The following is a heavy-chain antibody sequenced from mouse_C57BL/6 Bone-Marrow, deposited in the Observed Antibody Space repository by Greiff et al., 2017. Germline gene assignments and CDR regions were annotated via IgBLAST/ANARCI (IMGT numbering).Heavy chain of an antibody. Sequence: QVQLQQPGAELVRPGSSVKLSCKASGYTFTSYWMHWVKQRPIQGLEWIGNIDPSDSETHYNQKFKDKATLTVDKSSSTAYMQLSSLTSEDSAVYYCARVDYDVGFAYWGQGTLVTVSA. J-gene: IGHJ3*01. D-gene: IGHD2-4*01. CDR2: IDPSDSET. CDR1: GYTFTSYW. CDR3: ARVDYDVGFAY. V-gene: IGHV1-52*01.